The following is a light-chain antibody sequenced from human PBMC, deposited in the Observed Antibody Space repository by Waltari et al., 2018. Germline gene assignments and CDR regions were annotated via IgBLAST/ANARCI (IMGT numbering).Light chain of an antibody. CDR2: SAS. CDR1: QTVSSD. J-gene: IGKJ2*01. CDR3: QQNYVTPFT. V-gene: IGKV1-39*01. Sequence: DIQMTQSPSSLSASVGDSVTITCRASQTVSSDLHWYQQRPGKPPKLLIYSASTLQSGVPSRFSGRGSGTDFTLTISNLQPEDFATYFCQQNYVTPFTFGLGTKLEIK.